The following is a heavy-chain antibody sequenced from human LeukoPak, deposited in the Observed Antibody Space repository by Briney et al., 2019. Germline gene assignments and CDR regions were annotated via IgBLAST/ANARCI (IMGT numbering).Heavy chain of an antibody. Sequence: SSETLSLTCTVSGGSISSGSYYWSWIRQPAGKGLEWIGRIYTSGSTNYNPSLKSRVTISVDTSKNQFSLKLSSVTAADTAVYYCARNFLNSGKRGAFDIWGQGTMVTVSS. CDR2: IYTSGST. CDR1: GGSISSGSYY. D-gene: IGHD3-3*01. J-gene: IGHJ3*02. V-gene: IGHV4-61*02. CDR3: ARNFLNSGKRGAFDI.